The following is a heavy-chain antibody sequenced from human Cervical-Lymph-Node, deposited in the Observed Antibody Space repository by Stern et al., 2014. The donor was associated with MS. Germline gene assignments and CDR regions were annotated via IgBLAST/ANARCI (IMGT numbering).Heavy chain of an antibody. CDR3: ARERSIHYPAFAP. J-gene: IGHJ5*02. Sequence: QVQLGQSGAEVKKPGSSVRVSCKASGGSFKSYAFNWLRQAPGQGLEWMGDIVPMFAKANYAQKFQGRFTVTADEATNTVYMELSFLTSEDTAVYYCARERSIHYPAFAPWGQGTLVTVSS. CDR1: GGSFKSYA. CDR2: IVPMFAKA. V-gene: IGHV1-69*01. D-gene: IGHD3-10*01.